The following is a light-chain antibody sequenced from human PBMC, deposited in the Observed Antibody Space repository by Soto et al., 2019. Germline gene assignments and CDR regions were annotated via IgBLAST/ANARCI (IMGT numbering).Light chain of an antibody. J-gene: IGKJ1*01. CDR3: QHYNNWPPWT. V-gene: IGKV3-15*01. CDR1: QSVSSN. CDR2: GAS. Sequence: EIKLTQSQDTLSLSPGERATLYCLASQSVSSNLAWYQQKPGQAPRLLIYGASTRVTGVPARFSGSGSGTEFILIISSLQSEDFAVYYCQHYNNWPPWTFGQGTKVDI.